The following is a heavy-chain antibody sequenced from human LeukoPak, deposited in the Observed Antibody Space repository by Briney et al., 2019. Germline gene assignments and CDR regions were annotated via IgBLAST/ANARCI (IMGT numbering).Heavy chain of an antibody. J-gene: IGHJ4*02. Sequence: PSETLSLTCTVSGGSISSSSYYWGWIRQPPGKGLEWIGSIYYSGSTYYNPSLKSRVTISVDTSKNQFSLKLSSVTAADTAVYYCASSYYSYSSSWYSVYWGQGTLVTVSS. V-gene: IGHV4-39*01. CDR3: ASSYYSYSSSWYSVY. CDR1: GGSISSSSYY. D-gene: IGHD6-13*01. CDR2: IYYSGST.